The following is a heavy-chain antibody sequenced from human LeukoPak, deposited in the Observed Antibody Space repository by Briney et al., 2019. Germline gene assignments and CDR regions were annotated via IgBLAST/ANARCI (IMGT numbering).Heavy chain of an antibody. CDR1: GGTFSSYA. Sequence: SLKVSCKASGGTFSSYAISWVRQAPGQGLEWMGRISTSLATANYAQKFQGRVTITADNATSTAYMELSSLRSEDTAVYYCARDGYDDAFDIWGQGTMVT. V-gene: IGHV1-69*04. CDR3: ARDGYDDAFDI. CDR2: ISTSLATA. D-gene: IGHD6-13*01. J-gene: IGHJ3*02.